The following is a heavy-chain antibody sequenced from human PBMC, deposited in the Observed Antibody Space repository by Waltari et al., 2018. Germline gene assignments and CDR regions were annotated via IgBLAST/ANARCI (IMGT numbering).Heavy chain of an antibody. V-gene: IGHV3-72*01. CDR3: AQYYVGF. D-gene: IGHD1-26*01. J-gene: IGHJ4*02. Sequence: ELQLVESGGDFVQPGGSLRLSGAASGCAFSSPFLDWVRQAPGKGLEWVGRIKNRAHHYTTEYAASVRGRFNISRDDSKNLLYLQMNSLTTMDTAVYYCAQYYVGFWGPGSVVTVSS. CDR2: IKNRAHHYTT. CDR1: GCAFSSPF.